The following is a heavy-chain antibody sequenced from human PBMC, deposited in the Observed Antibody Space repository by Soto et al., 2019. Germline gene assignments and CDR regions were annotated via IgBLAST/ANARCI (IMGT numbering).Heavy chain of an antibody. CDR1: GYTFTSYG. J-gene: IGHJ4*02. CDR3: AAGSQMATSPFDY. CDR2: ISAYNGNT. D-gene: IGHD5-12*01. Sequence: ASVKVSCKASGYTFTSYGISWVRQAPGQGLEWMGWISAYNGNTNYAQKFQERVTITRDMSTSTAYMELSSLRSEDTAVYYCAAGSQMATSPFDYWGQGTLVTVSS. V-gene: IGHV1-18*01.